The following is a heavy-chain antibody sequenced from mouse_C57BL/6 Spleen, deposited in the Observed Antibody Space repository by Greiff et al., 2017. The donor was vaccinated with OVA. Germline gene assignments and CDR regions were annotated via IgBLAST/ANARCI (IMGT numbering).Heavy chain of an antibody. CDR2: ISSGSSPI. V-gene: IGHV5-17*01. D-gene: IGHD1-1*01. Sequence: EVKLMESGGGLVKPGGSLKLSCAASGFTFSDYGLHWVRQAPEKGLEWVAYISSGSSPIYYADTVTGRFTIYRDTAKNTVFLQMTSLRSEDTAMYYCARRAIDYYGSSYGYCDVWGTGTTVTVSS. CDR1: GFTFSDYG. J-gene: IGHJ1*03. CDR3: ARRAIDYYGSSYGYCDV.